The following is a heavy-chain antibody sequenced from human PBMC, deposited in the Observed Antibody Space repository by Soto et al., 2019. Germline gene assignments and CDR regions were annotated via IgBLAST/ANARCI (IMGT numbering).Heavy chain of an antibody. J-gene: IGHJ4*02. CDR2: ISYDGSNK. D-gene: IGHD6-19*01. V-gene: IGHV3-30*18. CDR1: GFTFSSYG. CDR3: AKDGVGIAVALDY. Sequence: PGGSLRLSCAASGFTFSSYGMHWFRQAPGKGLEWVAVISYDGSNKYYADSVKGRFTISRDNSKNTLYLQMNSLRAEDTAVYYCAKDGVGIAVALDYWGQGTLVTVS.